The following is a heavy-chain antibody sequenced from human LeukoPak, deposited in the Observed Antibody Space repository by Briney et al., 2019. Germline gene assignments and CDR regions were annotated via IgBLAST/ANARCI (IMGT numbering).Heavy chain of an antibody. CDR2: ISSSSSTI. J-gene: IGHJ4*02. D-gene: IGHD3-16*02. CDR3: ARVIRGDYDYVWGSYRHEYYFDQ. V-gene: IGHV3-48*04. CDR1: GFTFSSYS. Sequence: GGSLRLSCAASGFTFSSYSMNWVRQAPGKGLEWVSYISSSSSTIYYADPVKGRFTISRDNAKNSLYLQMNSLRAEDTAVYYCARVIRGDYDYVWGSYRHEYYFDQWGQGALVTVSS.